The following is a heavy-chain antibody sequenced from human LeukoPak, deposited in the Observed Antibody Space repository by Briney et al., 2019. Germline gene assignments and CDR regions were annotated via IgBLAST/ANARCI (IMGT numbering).Heavy chain of an antibody. CDR1: GFTFSRNA. D-gene: IGHD2-8*01. CDR2: ISGSAALT. CDR3: VKKGLGYCSNGVCHFDY. V-gene: IGHV3-23*01. J-gene: IGHJ4*02. Sequence: GGSLRLSCAASGFTFSRNAMSWVRQAPGKGLEWVSHISGSAALTYYADSVSGRFTVSRDNSQNTLFLQMRSLRAEDTAVYYCVKKGLGYCSNGVCHFDYWGQGTLVTVSS.